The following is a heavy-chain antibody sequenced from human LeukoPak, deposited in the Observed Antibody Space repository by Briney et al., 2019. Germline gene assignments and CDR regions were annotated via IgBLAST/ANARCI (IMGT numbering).Heavy chain of an antibody. J-gene: IGHJ6*02. CDR1: GGTFSSYA. Sequence: SVKVSCKASGGTFSSYAISWVRQAPGQGLEWMGRIIPILGIANYAQKFQGRVTITADKSTSTAYMELSSLRSEDTAVYYCAVGDIVVVVAAISYYYGMDVWGQGTTVTVSS. D-gene: IGHD2-15*01. CDR3: AVGDIVVVVAAISYYYGMDV. CDR2: IIPILGIA. V-gene: IGHV1-69*04.